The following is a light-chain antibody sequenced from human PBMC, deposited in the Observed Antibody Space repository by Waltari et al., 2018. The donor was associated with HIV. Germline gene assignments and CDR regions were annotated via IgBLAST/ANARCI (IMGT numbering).Light chain of an antibody. CDR2: CNN. CDR3: ATWDDSLSAWV. CDR1: SSNIGSNT. J-gene: IGLJ3*02. Sequence: QSVLTQPPSASGTPGQRVTISCSGSSSNIGSNTVIWYQQLPGTAPNLPIYCNNQRPSGVPDRFSGSKSGTSASLAIGGLQSEDEADYYCATWDDSLSAWVFGGGTKLTVL. V-gene: IGLV1-44*01.